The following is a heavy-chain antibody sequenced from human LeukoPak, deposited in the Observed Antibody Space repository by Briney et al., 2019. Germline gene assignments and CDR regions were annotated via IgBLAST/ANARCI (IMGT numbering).Heavy chain of an antibody. D-gene: IGHD3-22*01. J-gene: IGHJ4*02. CDR3: ARDERYDSSGYPFDY. Sequence: ASVKVSCKASGYTFTGYFIHWVRQAPGQGLEWMGWINPNSGGTNYAQKFQGRVTMTRDTSISTAYMELSRLRSDDTAVYYCARDERYDSSGYPFDYGGQGTLVTVSS. CDR2: INPNSGGT. CDR1: GYTFTGYF. V-gene: IGHV1-2*02.